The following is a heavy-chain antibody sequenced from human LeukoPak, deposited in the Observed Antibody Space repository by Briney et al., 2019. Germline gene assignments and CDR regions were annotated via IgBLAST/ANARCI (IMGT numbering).Heavy chain of an antibody. D-gene: IGHD3-22*01. CDR1: GYTFTSYY. V-gene: IGHV1-46*01. J-gene: IGHJ4*02. CDR3: ARASYYYDSSGYYPHY. Sequence: ASVKVSCKASGYTFTSYYMHWVRQAPGQGPEWMGIINPSGGSTGYAQKFQGRVTMTRDTSTSTVYMELSSLRSEDTAVYYCARASYYYDSSGYYPHYWGQGTLVTVSS. CDR2: INPSGGST.